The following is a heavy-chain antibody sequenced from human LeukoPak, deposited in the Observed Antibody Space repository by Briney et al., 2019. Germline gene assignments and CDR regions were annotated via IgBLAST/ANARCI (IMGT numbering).Heavy chain of an antibody. CDR1: GFTFSSYA. CDR3: AKGYSSGRIDY. V-gene: IGHV3-23*01. Sequence: GGCLRLSCAASGFTFSSYAMSWVGQAPGKGLEWVSAISGSGSSTYYAVSVRGRFTFSRDNSKNTLYLQMTSLRAEDTAVYYCAKGYSSGRIDYWGQGTLVTVSS. CDR2: ISGSGSST. D-gene: IGHD6-19*01. J-gene: IGHJ4*02.